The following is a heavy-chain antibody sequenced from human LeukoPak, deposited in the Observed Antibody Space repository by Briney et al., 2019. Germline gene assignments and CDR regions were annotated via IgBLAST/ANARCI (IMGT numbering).Heavy chain of an antibody. CDR3: ARDPIVVVPAASYYYYGMDV. Sequence: GGSLRLSCAASGFTFSSYSMNWVRQAPGKGLEWVSYISSSSSTIYYADSVKGRFTISRDNAKNSLYLQMNSLRAEDTAVYYCARDPIVVVPAASYYYYGMDVWGQGTTVTVSS. V-gene: IGHV3-48*04. CDR2: ISSSSSTI. J-gene: IGHJ6*02. D-gene: IGHD2-2*01. CDR1: GFTFSSYS.